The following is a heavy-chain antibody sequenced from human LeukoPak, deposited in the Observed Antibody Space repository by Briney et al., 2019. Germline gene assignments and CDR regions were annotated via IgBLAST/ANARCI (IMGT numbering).Heavy chain of an antibody. D-gene: IGHD6-19*01. V-gene: IGHV3-33*01. CDR2: IWYDGSNK. Sequence: HAGGSLRLSCAAPGFTFISYGMHRVRPAPGPGLEWVAVIWYDGSNKYYADSVKGRFTISRDNSKISLYLQMNSLRAEDTAVYYCARDSYSSALEYWGQGTLVTVSS. CDR1: GFTFISYG. CDR3: ARDSYSSALEY. J-gene: IGHJ4*02.